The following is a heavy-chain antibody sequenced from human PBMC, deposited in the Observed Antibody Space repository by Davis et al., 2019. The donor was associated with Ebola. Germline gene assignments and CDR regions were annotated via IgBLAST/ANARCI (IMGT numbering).Heavy chain of an antibody. CDR2: IYWDDDK. D-gene: IGHD3-22*01. CDR1: GFSLSTSGVG. CDR3: ARDLNYYDSSGLGE. Sequence: SGPTLVKPPQTLTLTCTFSGFSLSTSGVGVGWIRQPPGKALEWLALIYWDDDKRYSPSLKSRLTITKDTSKNQVVLTMTNMDPVDTATYYCARDLNYYDSSGLGEWGQGTLVTVSS. V-gene: IGHV2-5*02. J-gene: IGHJ4*02.